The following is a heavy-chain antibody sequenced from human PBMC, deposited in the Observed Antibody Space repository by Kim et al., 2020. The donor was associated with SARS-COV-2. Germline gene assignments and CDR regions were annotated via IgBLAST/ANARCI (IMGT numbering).Heavy chain of an antibody. CDR2: INHSGST. D-gene: IGHD3-10*01. CDR1: GGSFSGYY. V-gene: IGHV4-34*01. Sequence: SETLSLTCAVYGGSFSGYYWSWIRQPPGKGLEWIGEINHSGSTNYNPSLKSRVTISVDTSKNQFSLKLSSVTAADTAVYYCARGQVLLWFGDYPNYFDYWGQGTLVTVSS. J-gene: IGHJ4*02. CDR3: ARGQVLLWFGDYPNYFDY.